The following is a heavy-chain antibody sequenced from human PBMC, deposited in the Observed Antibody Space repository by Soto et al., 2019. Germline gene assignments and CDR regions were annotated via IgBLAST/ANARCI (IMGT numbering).Heavy chain of an antibody. D-gene: IGHD3-22*01. CDR3: ARDHNTDSSGYRSDAFDI. Sequence: PXETLSLTCTVSGGSISSGGYYWSWIRQHPGKGLEWIGYIYYSGSTYYNPSLKSRVTISVDTSKNQFSLKLSSVTAADTAVYYCARDHNTDSSGYRSDAFDIWGQGTMVTVSS. CDR2: IYYSGST. CDR1: GGSISSGGYY. V-gene: IGHV4-31*03. J-gene: IGHJ3*02.